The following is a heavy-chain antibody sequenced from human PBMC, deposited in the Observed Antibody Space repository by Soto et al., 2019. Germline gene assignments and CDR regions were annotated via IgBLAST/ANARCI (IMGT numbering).Heavy chain of an antibody. CDR3: ARGTTSGWFYFDF. V-gene: IGHV3-23*01. CDR1: GFTFSSYA. CDR2: ISVSGNTT. Sequence: EVQLLESGGGLVQPGDSLRLSCAGSGFTFSSYAMTWVRQAPGKGLECVSGISVSGNTTYYADSVKGRFTISRDSSKNTVYLQMNSLRAEDTAVYYCARGTTSGWFYFDFWGRGTLVTVSS. D-gene: IGHD6-19*01. J-gene: IGHJ4*02.